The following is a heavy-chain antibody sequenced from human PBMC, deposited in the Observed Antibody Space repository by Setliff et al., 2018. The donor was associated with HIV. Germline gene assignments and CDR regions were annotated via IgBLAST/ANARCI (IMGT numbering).Heavy chain of an antibody. J-gene: IGHJ4*02. V-gene: IGHV3-33*06. CDR3: VKDVVKFWSGSGALDF. CDR1: GFTFSNYW. CDR2: IWYDASKK. Sequence: PGGSLRLSCAASGFTFSNYWMSWVRQAPGKGLEWVALIWYDASKKEYADSVKGRFNILRDDSKKTVDLQMNSLRADDTAVYYCVKDVVKFWSGSGALDFWGPGMLVTVSS. D-gene: IGHD3-3*01.